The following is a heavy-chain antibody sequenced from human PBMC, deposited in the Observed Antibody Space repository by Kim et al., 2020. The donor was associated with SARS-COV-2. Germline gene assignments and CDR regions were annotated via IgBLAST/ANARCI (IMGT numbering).Heavy chain of an antibody. CDR1: GFTFSSYA. Sequence: GGSLRLSCAASGFTFSSYAMSWVRQAPGKGLEWVSAISGGGYNTYYGDSVRGRFTISRDNSENTLYLQMDSLRAEDAAMYYCAKVVAGTGTYFDSAAFDIWGQGTVVTVSS. V-gene: IGHV3-23*01. D-gene: IGHD3-10*01. CDR3: AKVVAGTGTYFDSAAFDI. CDR2: ISGGGYNT. J-gene: IGHJ3*02.